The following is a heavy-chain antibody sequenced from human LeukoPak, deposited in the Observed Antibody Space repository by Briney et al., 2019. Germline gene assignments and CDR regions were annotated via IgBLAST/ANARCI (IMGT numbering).Heavy chain of an antibody. CDR1: GFTFSNSP. CDR3: ARWAPGLDY. V-gene: IGHV3-64*01. Sequence: GGSLRLSCAPSGFTFSNSPMHWVREAPGKGLEFVSAISPDANTIYYANSLKGRFTISRDNSKNTLYLQMGGLRAEDTAVYYCARWAPGLDYWGQGTLVSVSS. J-gene: IGHJ4*02. CDR2: ISPDANTI.